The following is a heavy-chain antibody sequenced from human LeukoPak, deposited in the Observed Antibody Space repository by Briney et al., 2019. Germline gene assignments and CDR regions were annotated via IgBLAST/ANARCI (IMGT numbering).Heavy chain of an antibody. V-gene: IGHV3-33*01. J-gene: IGHJ6*02. D-gene: IGHD2-2*01. Sequence: GGSLRLSCAASGFTFSSYGMHWVRQAPGKGLEWVAVIWYDGSNKYYADSVKGRFTISRDDSKNTLYLQMNSLRAEDTAVYYCARAYCSSTSCYGPYYYYGMDVWGQGTTVTVSS. CDR3: ARAYCSSTSCYGPYYYYGMDV. CDR1: GFTFSSYG. CDR2: IWYDGSNK.